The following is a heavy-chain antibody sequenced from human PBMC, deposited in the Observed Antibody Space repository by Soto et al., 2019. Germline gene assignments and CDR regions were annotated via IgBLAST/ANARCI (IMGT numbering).Heavy chain of an antibody. Sequence: QITLKESGPTLVKPTQTLTLTCTFSGFSLSTSGVGVGWIRQPPGKALEWLALIYWDDDKRYSPSLKSRLTITKXTXXXQXXLTMTNMDPVDTATYYCAHRPSYCSGGSCYSGFDYWGQGTLVPVSS. D-gene: IGHD2-15*01. V-gene: IGHV2-5*02. CDR1: GFSLSTSGVG. J-gene: IGHJ4*02. CDR2: IYWDDDK. CDR3: AHRPSYCSGGSCYSGFDY.